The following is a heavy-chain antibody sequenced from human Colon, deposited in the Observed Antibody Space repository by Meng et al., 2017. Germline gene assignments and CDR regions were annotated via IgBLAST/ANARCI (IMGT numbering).Heavy chain of an antibody. J-gene: IGHJ4*02. D-gene: IGHD2-21*02. CDR2: ISSTTRYI. Sequence: EVQLVESGGGLVKPGGSLRLSGAAWGLTLTGYSMNWVRQAPGKGLEWVSSISSTTRYIYYADSLKGRFTISRDNAKNSLYLQMNSLRAEDTAVYYCAREGAVVTTIGGGYFDYWGQGILVTVSS. CDR1: GLTLTGYS. V-gene: IGHV3-21*01. CDR3: AREGAVVTTIGGGYFDY.